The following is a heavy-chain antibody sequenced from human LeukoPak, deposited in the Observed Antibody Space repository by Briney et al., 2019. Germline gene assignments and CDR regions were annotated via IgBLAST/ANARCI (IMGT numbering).Heavy chain of an antibody. D-gene: IGHD4/OR15-4a*01. CDR3: ARGLWPGSSYYFDY. V-gene: IGHV4-31*03. Sequence: SETLSLTCTVSGGSISSGGYYWSWIRQHPGKGLEWIGYIYYSGSTYYNPSLKSRVTISVDTSKNQFSLKLSSVTAADTAVYYCARGLWPGSSYYFDYWGQGTLVTVSS. CDR2: IYYSGST. CDR1: GGSISSGGYY. J-gene: IGHJ4*02.